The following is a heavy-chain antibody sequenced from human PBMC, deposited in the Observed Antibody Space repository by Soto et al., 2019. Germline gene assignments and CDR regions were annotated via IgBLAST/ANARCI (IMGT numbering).Heavy chain of an antibody. D-gene: IGHD3-22*01. CDR1: GFTFSSYG. CDR3: ARWGYYYDSRGQGGMDV. J-gene: IGHJ6*02. V-gene: IGHV3-33*01. CDR2: IWYDGSNK. Sequence: LRLSCAASGFTFSSYGMHWVRQAPGKGLEWVAVIWYDGSNKYYAESVKGRFTISRDNSKNTLYLQMNSLRAEDTAVYYCARWGYYYDSRGQGGMDVWGQGTTVTLSS.